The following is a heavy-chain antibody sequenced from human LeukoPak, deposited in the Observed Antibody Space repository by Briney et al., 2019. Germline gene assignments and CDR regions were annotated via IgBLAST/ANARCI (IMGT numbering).Heavy chain of an antibody. J-gene: IGHJ3*01. CDR2: IFYSGNT. CDR1: GGSISSGDYY. V-gene: IGHV4-30-4*08. CDR3: ATYDFWGGYWAFDF. D-gene: IGHD3-3*01. Sequence: SQTLPLTCTVSGGSISSGDYYWSWIRQPPGKGLEWTGYIFYSGNTYYNPSLKSRVIISVDTSKNQFSLKLSSVTAADTAVYYCATYDFWGGYWAFDFWGQGTMVTVSS.